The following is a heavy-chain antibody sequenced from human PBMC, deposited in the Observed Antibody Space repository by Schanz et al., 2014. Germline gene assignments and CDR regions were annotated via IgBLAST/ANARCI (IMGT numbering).Heavy chain of an antibody. Sequence: QVQLVQSGAEVKKPGSSVKVSCKASGGTFSSYTISWIRQAPGQGLEWMGWISPYNGNTNYAQKLQGRVTITADKSTTPAYMELNSLNSDDTAVYYCATLDYADSVSWGQGTLVTVSS. D-gene: IGHD4-17*01. CDR1: GGTFSSYT. V-gene: IGHV1-69*02. J-gene: IGHJ5*02. CDR2: ISPYNGNT. CDR3: ATLDYADSVS.